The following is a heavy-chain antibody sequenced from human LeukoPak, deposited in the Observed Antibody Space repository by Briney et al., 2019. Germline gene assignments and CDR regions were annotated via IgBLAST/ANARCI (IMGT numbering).Heavy chain of an antibody. J-gene: IGHJ6*02. CDR3: ACAYNWNPPYYYYYGMDV. D-gene: IGHD1-20*01. V-gene: IGHV6-1*01. CDR2: TYYRSKWYN. Sequence: SQTLSLTCAISGDSVSSNSAAWNWIRQSPSRGLEWLGRTYYRSKWYNDYAVSVKSRITINPDTSKNQFSLQLNSVTPEDTAVYYCACAYNWNPPYYYYYGMDVWGQGTTVTVSS. CDR1: GDSVSSNSAA.